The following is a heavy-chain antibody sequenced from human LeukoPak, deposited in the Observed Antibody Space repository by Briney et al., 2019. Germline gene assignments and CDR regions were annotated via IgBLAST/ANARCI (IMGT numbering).Heavy chain of an antibody. CDR3: ARSANTIWYPDN. D-gene: IGHD3-10*01. CDR2: ISYDGSNK. J-gene: IGHJ3*01. Sequence: TSVKVSCKASGGTFSSYAMHWVRQAPGKGLEWVAVISYDGSNKYYADSVKGRFTISRDNSKNTLYLQMNSLRAEDTAVYYCARSANTIWYPDNWGQGTMVTVSS. V-gene: IGHV3-30-3*01. CDR1: GGTFSSYA.